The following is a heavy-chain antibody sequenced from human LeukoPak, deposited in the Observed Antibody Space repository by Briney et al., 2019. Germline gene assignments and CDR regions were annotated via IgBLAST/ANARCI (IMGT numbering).Heavy chain of an antibody. V-gene: IGHV3-7*01. CDR3: AKLAKYFYGSETYYFFEH. D-gene: IGHD3-10*01. J-gene: IGHJ4*02. Sequence: GESLKISCKGSGYSFTSYWIGWVRPAPGKGLEWVANIKQDGTEKYYVDSVKGRFTISRDNAKNSLYLQMNSLRVEDTAVYYCAKLAKYFYGSETYYFFEHWGQGTPVTASS. CDR1: GYSFTSYW. CDR2: IKQDGTEK.